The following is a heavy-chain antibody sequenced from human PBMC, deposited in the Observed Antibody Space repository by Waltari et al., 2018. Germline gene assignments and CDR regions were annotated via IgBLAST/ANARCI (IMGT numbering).Heavy chain of an antibody. CDR2: FDPKDAET. CDR3: TTFNWGHDAFDL. J-gene: IGHJ3*01. D-gene: IGHD7-27*01. V-gene: IGHV1-24*01. Sequence: QVQLVQSGAEVKKPGASVKVSCKVSGYSLTALSMHWVRQSPGKGLAWMGGFDPKDAETIYAQNFQGRVAMTEDTSTDTAYIDLTSLTSEDTAIYYCTTFNWGHDAFDLWGQGTLVTVSS. CDR1: GYSLTALS.